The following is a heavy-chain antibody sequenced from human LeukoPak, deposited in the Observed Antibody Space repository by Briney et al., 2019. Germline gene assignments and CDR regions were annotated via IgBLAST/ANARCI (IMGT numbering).Heavy chain of an antibody. J-gene: IGHJ4*02. CDR1: GGSISSYY. D-gene: IGHD3-10*01. CDR2: IYSSGNT. CDR3: ARDSYGSGSYYPYYSDY. Sequence: SETLSLTCTVSGGSISSYYWNWIRQPAGGGLEWIGRIYSSGNTNYNPSLKSRVSISVDKSRNQFSLKLTSVTAADTAVYYCARDSYGSGSYYPYYSDYWGQGTLVTVSS. V-gene: IGHV4-4*07.